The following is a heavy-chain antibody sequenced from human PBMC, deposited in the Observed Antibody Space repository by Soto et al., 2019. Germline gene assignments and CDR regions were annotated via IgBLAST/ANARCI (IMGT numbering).Heavy chain of an antibody. Sequence: GASVKVSCKASGYTFTSYAMHWVRQAPGQRLEWMGWINAGNGNTKYSQKFQGRVTITRDTSASTAYMELSSLRSEDTAVYYCAYSRPSSYYYYMDVWGKGTTVTVSS. CDR3: AYSRPSSYYYYMDV. V-gene: IGHV1-3*01. J-gene: IGHJ6*03. D-gene: IGHD2-21*01. CDR2: INAGNGNT. CDR1: GYTFTSYA.